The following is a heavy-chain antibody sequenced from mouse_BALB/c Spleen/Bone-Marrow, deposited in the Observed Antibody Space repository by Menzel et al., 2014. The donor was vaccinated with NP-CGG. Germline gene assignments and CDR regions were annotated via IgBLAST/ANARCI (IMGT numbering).Heavy chain of an antibody. V-gene: IGHV3-8*02. J-gene: IGHJ3*01. CDR3: ARTYYHGSSSFKD. Sequence: VQLKQSGPSLVKPSQTLSLTCSVTGDSITTDYWNWIRKFPGDKLEYLGYISYSGITYYNPSLKSRISITRDTSKNQYYLQLNSVTTEDTATYYCARTYYHGSSSFKDWGQGTLVTVSA. D-gene: IGHD1-1*01. CDR2: ISYSGIT. CDR1: GDSITTDY.